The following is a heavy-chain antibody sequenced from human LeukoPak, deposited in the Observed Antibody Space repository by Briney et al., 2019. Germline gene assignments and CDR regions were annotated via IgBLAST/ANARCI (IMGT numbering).Heavy chain of an antibody. V-gene: IGHV3-7*01. CDR1: GFTFSRYW. D-gene: IGHD5-12*01. J-gene: IGHJ4*02. Sequence: GGSLRLSCAASGFTFSRYWMSWVRQAPGKGPEWVANIKQDGSEKYYVDSVKGRFTISKDNAKSSLYLQMNSLRAEDTAVYYCARDSPGYGGYDFWGQGTLVTVSS. CDR2: IKQDGSEK. CDR3: ARDSPGYGGYDF.